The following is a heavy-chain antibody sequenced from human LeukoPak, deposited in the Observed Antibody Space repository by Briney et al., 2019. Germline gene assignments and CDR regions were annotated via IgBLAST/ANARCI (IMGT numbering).Heavy chain of an antibody. CDR3: AKHEAAIVGTATGFDY. D-gene: IGHD1-26*01. Sequence: PGGSLRLSCAASGFTFSTYAMNWVRQAPGKGLEWVSSIGASRGNTYYADSVKGRFTISRDSSTNTLYLQMNSPRAEDTAVYYCAKHEAAIVGTATGFDYWGQGTLVTVSS. CDR2: IGASRGNT. CDR1: GFTFSTYA. J-gene: IGHJ4*02. V-gene: IGHV3-23*01.